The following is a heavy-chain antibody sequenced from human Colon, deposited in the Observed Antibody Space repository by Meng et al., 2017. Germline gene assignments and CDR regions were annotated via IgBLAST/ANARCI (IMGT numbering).Heavy chain of an antibody. CDR1: GFTFSSYW. D-gene: IGHD3-10*01. Sequence: GGPLRLSCTASGFTFSSYWMSWVRQAPGKGLEWVDNITQDGSEKYYVYSVKGRFTISRDNAKNSLYLQMNGLSAEDTSVYYCARDGNTYYYGSWSSQGDYWGQGTLVTVSS. V-gene: IGHV3-7*01. CDR3: ARDGNTYYYGSWSSQGDY. J-gene: IGHJ4*02. CDR2: ITQDGSEK.